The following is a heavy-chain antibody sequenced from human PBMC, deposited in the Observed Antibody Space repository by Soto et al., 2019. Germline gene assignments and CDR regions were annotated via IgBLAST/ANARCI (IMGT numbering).Heavy chain of an antibody. J-gene: IGHJ4*02. CDR3: ARGTPRRHIVVVTAILPDY. CDR2: INAGNGNT. V-gene: IGHV1-3*01. D-gene: IGHD2-21*02. CDR1: GYTLTDYY. Sequence: ASVKVSCKASGYTLTDYYMHWVRQAPGQRLEWMGWINAGNGNTKYSQKFQGRVTITRDTSASTAYMELSSLRSEDTAVYYCARGTPRRHIVVVTAILPDYWGQGTLVTVSS.